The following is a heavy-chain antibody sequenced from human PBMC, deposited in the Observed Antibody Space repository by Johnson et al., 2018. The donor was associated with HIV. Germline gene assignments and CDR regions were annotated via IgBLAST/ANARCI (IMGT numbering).Heavy chain of an antibody. CDR2: ITDSGGST. J-gene: IGHJ3*02. D-gene: IGHD3-10*01. Sequence: VQLVESGGGLVQPGGSLSLSCAASGFTISSYAMSWVRQAPGKGLEWVSSITDSGGSTYYADSVKGRFTISRDNSKNTLYLQMNSLRAEDTAVYYCAKDYYGAGSKHDAFDIWGQGTMVTVSS. V-gene: IGHV3-23*04. CDR1: GFTISSYA. CDR3: AKDYYGAGSKHDAFDI.